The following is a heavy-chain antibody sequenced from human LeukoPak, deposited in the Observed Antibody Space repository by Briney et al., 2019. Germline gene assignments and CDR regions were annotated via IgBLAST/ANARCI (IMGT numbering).Heavy chain of an antibody. D-gene: IGHD6-19*01. Sequence: GAVTVSCTASGYTFTSYAISWVRQAPGQGLEWMGWMNPNSGNTGYAQKFQGRVTITRNTSISTAYMELSSLRSEDTAVYYCASPRGYSSGWFDAFDIWGQGTMVTVSS. CDR3: ASPRGYSSGWFDAFDI. CDR2: MNPNSGNT. J-gene: IGHJ3*02. CDR1: GYTFTSYA. V-gene: IGHV1-8*03.